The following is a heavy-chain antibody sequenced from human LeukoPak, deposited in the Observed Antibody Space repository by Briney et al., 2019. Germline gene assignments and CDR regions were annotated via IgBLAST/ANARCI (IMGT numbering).Heavy chain of an antibody. CDR2: INSDGSSI. Sequence: GGSLRLSCAASGFTFSSYEMHWVRQAPGKGLVWVSRINSDGSSITYADSVKGRFTISRDNAKNTVYLQMNSLRAEDTAVYYCARDNSYGIDYWGQGTLVTVSS. V-gene: IGHV3-74*01. CDR1: GFTFSSYE. J-gene: IGHJ4*02. D-gene: IGHD5-18*01. CDR3: ARDNSYGIDY.